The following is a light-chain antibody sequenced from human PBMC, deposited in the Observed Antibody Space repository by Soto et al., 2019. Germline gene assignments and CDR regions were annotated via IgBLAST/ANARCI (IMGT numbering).Light chain of an antibody. CDR3: HQYNYWPGT. J-gene: IGKJ2*01. CDR1: QSVNIN. V-gene: IGKV3-15*01. Sequence: LMTQSPATLSVSPGDRAILSCRASQSVNINLAWYQQKPGQAPRLLIYGASTRPTDIPARFSGSGSGTEFTLTISSLQPEDCAVYYCHQYNYWPGTFGQGTKLDFK. CDR2: GAS.